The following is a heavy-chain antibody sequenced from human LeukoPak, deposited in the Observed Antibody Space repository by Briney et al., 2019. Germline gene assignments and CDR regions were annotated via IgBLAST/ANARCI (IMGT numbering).Heavy chain of an antibody. CDR1: GGTFSSYA. V-gene: IGHV1-69*13. D-gene: IGHD2-2*01. Sequence: ASVKVSCKASGGTFSSYAISWVRQAPGQGLEWMGGIIPIFGTANYAQKFQGRVTITADESTSTAYMELSSLRSEDPAVYYCAREADDIVVVPAAATYYYYGMDVWGQGTTVTVSS. CDR2: IIPIFGTA. J-gene: IGHJ6*02. CDR3: AREADDIVVVPAAATYYYYGMDV.